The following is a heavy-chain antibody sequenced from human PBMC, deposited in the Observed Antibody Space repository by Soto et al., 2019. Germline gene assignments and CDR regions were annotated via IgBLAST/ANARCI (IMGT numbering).Heavy chain of an antibody. CDR1: GGSFSGYY. Sequence: SETLSLTCAVYGGSFSGYYWSWIRQPRGKGLEWIGEINHSGSTNYNPSLKSRVAISVDTSKNQFSLKLSSVTAADTAVYYCARRYCSSTSCYRSWFDPWGQGTLVTVSS. J-gene: IGHJ5*02. CDR3: ARRYCSSTSCYRSWFDP. D-gene: IGHD2-2*02. CDR2: INHSGST. V-gene: IGHV4-34*01.